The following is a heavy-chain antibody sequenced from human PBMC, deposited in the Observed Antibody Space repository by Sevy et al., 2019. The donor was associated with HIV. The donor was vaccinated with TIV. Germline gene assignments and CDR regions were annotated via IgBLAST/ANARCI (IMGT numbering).Heavy chain of an antibody. Sequence: GGSLRLSCAASGFTFSDYYMSWIRLAPGKGLEWISSISSSHAATHYAGSVKGRFVISRDNTKKSLFLQMSHLRVEDTAVYFCVGRRYSSAYRWSYQFDYWGQGILVTVSS. V-gene: IGHV3-11*01. CDR3: VGRRYSSAYRWSYQFDY. D-gene: IGHD5-18*01. CDR1: GFTFSDYY. J-gene: IGHJ4*02. CDR2: ISSSHAAT.